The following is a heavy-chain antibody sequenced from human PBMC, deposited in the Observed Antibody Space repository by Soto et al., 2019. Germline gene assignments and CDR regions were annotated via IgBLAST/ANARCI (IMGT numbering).Heavy chain of an antibody. J-gene: IGHJ4*02. D-gene: IGHD3-22*01. Sequence: QITLKESGPTLVKPTQTLTLTCTFSGFSLSTSGVGVGWIRQPPGKALEWLALIYWNDDKRYSPSLKSRLTIPKDTSKNQVVLTMTNMDPVDTATYYCAHTYYYDSSGPLPYWGQGTLVTVSS. CDR1: GFSLSTSGVG. CDR3: AHTYYYDSSGPLPY. CDR2: IYWNDDK. V-gene: IGHV2-5*01.